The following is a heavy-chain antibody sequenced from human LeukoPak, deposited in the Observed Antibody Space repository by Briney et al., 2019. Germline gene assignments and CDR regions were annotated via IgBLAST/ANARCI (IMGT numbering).Heavy chain of an antibody. CDR3: ARTEINTAMVPFDY. V-gene: IGHV1-18*01. D-gene: IGHD5-18*01. CDR2: ISAYNGNT. J-gene: IGHJ4*02. CDR1: GYTFTSYG. Sequence: GASVKVSCKASGYTFTSYGISWLRQAPGQGLEWMGWISAYNGNTNYAQKLQGRVTMTTDTSTSTAYMELRSLRSDDTAVYYCARTEINTAMVPFDYWGQGTLVTVSS.